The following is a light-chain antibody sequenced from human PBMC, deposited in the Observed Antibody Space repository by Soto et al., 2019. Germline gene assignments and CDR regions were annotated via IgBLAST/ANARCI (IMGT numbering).Light chain of an antibody. CDR3: SSYTSSTTLV. CDR2: DVS. CDR1: SSDVGGYNY. J-gene: IGLJ2*01. V-gene: IGLV2-14*01. Sequence: QSALTQPASVSGSPGQSITISCTGTSSDVGGYNYVSWYQQHPGTAPKLMIYDVSNRPSGVSNRFSGYKSGNTASLTISGLQSEEEANYYCSSYTSSTTLVFGGGTKLTVL.